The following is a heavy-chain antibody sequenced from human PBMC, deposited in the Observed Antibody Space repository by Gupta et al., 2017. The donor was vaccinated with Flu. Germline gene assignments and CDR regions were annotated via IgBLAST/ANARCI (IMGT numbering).Heavy chain of an antibody. CDR3: ARPPWPWVPYYLDY. CDR1: GFTFSSND. CDR2: VSVSGSST. Sequence: VQLLESGGTLVQPGGSLRLSCAASGFTFSSNDMNWVRQAPGKGLEWVSRVSVSGSSTYYADSVNGRFVISRDNSKNTLYLQMNSLRADDTAVYYCARPPWPWVPYYLDYWGQGTLVTVAS. D-gene: IGHD1-26*01. J-gene: IGHJ4*02. V-gene: IGHV3-23*01.